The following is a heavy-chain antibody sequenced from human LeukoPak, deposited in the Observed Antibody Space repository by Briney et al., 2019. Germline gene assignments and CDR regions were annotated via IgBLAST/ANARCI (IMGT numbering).Heavy chain of an antibody. D-gene: IGHD5-12*01. CDR3: ARGLDRGGYNFDY. CDR1: GGSISSNSFF. CDR2: IFTRGSI. Sequence: PSETLSLTCSVSGGSISSNSFFWSWIRQPAGKGLEWIGHIFTRGSIYYNPSLISRVTISADTSRNQFSLELTSVSAADTAVYYCARGLDRGGYNFDYWGQGTLVTVSS. J-gene: IGHJ4*02. V-gene: IGHV4-61*09.